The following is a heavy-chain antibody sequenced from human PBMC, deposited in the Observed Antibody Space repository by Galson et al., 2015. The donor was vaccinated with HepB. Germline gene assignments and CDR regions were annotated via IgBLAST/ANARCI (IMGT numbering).Heavy chain of an antibody. CDR1: GFTFSSYA. CDR3: ANFETMIVAFDI. Sequence: SLRLSCAASGFTFSSYAMHWVRQAPGKGLEWVAVISYDGSNKYYADSVKGRFTISRDNSKNTLYLQMNSLRAEDTAVYYCANFETMIVAFDIWGQGTMVTVSS. J-gene: IGHJ3*02. D-gene: IGHD3-22*01. V-gene: IGHV3-30*04. CDR2: ISYDGSNK.